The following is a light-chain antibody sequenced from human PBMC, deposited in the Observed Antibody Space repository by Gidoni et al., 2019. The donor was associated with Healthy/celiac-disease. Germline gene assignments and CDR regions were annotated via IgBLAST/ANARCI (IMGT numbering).Light chain of an antibody. CDR3: QQRSNWLT. CDR1: QSVSTY. Sequence: PGERATLSSRASQSVSTYLAWYQQKPGQAPRLLIYDASNRATGITARFSGSGSGTDFTISISRQEPEDFAVYYCQQRSNWLTFGGGTKVEIK. V-gene: IGKV3-11*01. CDR2: DAS. J-gene: IGKJ4*01.